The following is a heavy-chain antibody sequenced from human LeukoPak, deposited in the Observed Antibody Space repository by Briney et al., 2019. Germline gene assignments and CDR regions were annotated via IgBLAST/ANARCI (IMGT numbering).Heavy chain of an antibody. CDR2: ISRSGSTK. J-gene: IGHJ4*02. CDR3: ARDYTRITMVRGVIPSYFDY. Sequence: GGSLRLSCAASGFTFSDYNMRWIRQAPGKGLEWVSSISRSGSTKYYADSVKGRFTISRDNAKNSLFLQMNSLRAEDTAVYYCARDYTRITMVRGVIPSYFDYWGQGTLVTVSS. CDR1: GFTFSDYN. V-gene: IGHV3-11*01. D-gene: IGHD3-10*01.